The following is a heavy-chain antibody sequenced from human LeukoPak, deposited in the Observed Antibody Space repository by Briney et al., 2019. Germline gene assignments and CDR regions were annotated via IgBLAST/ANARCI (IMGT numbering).Heavy chain of an antibody. CDR3: AREEVAAAGTNVLHYYYYMDV. D-gene: IGHD6-13*01. Sequence: EASVKVSCKASGYTFTSYDINWVRQATGQGLEWMGWMNPNSGGTNYAQKFQGRFTMTRDTSISTAYMELSRLRSDDTAVYYCAREEVAAAGTNVLHYYYYMDVWGKGTTVTVSS. J-gene: IGHJ6*03. V-gene: IGHV1-2*02. CDR1: GYTFTSYD. CDR2: MNPNSGGT.